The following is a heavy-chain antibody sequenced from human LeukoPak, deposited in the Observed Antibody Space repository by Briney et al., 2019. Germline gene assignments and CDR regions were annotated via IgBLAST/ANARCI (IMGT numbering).Heavy chain of an antibody. Sequence: NPGGSLRLSCAASGFTFSSYSMNWVRQAPGKGLEWVSSISSSSSYIYYADSVKGRFTISRDNAKNLLYLHMNSLRAEDTAVYYCAKNIVVVPAATGDYWGQGTLVTVSS. V-gene: IGHV3-21*04. CDR2: ISSSSSYI. CDR3: AKNIVVVPAATGDY. J-gene: IGHJ4*02. D-gene: IGHD2-2*01. CDR1: GFTFSSYS.